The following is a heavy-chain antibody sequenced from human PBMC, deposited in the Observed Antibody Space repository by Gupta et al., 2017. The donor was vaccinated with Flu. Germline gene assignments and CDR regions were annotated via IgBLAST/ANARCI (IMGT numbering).Heavy chain of an antibody. J-gene: IGHJ4*02. D-gene: IGHD1-14*01. CDR1: GFAFTSYG. V-gene: IGHV1-18*01. CDR2: ISVYNGKT. CDR3: AREASHRAHFDY. Sequence: QVQMVQSGAEVKKPGASVTVSSKTSGFAFTSYGFNWVRQAPGQGLEWMGWISVYNGKTNYAQNLQGRLTMTTDTSTTTAYMELRSLRSDDTAVDDCAREASHRAHFDYWGQGILVIVSS.